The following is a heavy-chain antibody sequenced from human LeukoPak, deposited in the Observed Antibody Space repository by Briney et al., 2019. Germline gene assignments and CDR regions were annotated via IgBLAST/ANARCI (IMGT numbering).Heavy chain of an antibody. J-gene: IGHJ1*01. CDR1: GFTFSSYA. CDR3: ANGRYYDFWSGYTEYFQH. Sequence: GGSLRLSCAASGFTFSSYAMSWVRQAPGKGLEWVSAISGSGGSTYYADSVKGRFTISRENSKNTLYLQMNSLRAEDTAVYYCANGRYYDFWSGYTEYFQHWGQGTLVTVSS. V-gene: IGHV3-23*01. D-gene: IGHD3-3*01. CDR2: ISGSGGST.